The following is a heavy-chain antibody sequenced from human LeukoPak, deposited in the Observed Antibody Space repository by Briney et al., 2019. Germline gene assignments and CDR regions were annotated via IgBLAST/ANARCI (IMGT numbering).Heavy chain of an antibody. CDR2: ISGSGGST. CDR1: GFTFSSYG. V-gene: IGHV3-23*01. CDR3: AKSGYNRFDY. Sequence: GGSLRLSCAASGFTFSSYGMHWVRQAPGKGLEWVAVISGSGGSTYYADPVKGRFTISRDNSKNTLYLQMNSLIAEDTAVYYCAKSGYNRFDYWGQGTRVTVSS. D-gene: IGHD5-24*01. J-gene: IGHJ4*02.